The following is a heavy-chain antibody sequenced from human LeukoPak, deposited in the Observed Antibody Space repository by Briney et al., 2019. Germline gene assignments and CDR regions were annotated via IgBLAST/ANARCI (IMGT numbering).Heavy chain of an antibody. D-gene: IGHD3-16*01. CDR1: GVFISDGDYY. J-gene: IGHJ4*02. CDR3: ARSGGAFPFDY. V-gene: IGHV4-30-4*02. CDR2: IYYSGST. Sequence: SETLSLTCSVSGVFISDGDYYWAWIRQPPGKGLEWIGNIYYSGSTNYNPSLKSRVTISVDTSKNQFSLKLTSVTAADTAVYYCARSGGAFPFDYWGQGTLVTVSS.